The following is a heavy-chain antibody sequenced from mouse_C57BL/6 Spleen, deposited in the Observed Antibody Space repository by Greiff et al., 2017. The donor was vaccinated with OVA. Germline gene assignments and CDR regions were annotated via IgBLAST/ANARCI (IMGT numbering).Heavy chain of an antibody. CDR1: GFTFSDYG. CDR2: ISSGSSTI. V-gene: IGHV5-17*01. CDR3: ARGDYYGSSLYFDY. J-gene: IGHJ2*01. D-gene: IGHD1-1*01. Sequence: EVHLVESGGGLVKPGGSLKLSCAASGFTFSDYGMHWVRQAPEKGLEWVAYISSGSSTIYYADTVKGRFTISRDNAKNTLFLQMTSLRSEDTAMYYCARGDYYGSSLYFDYWGKGTTLTVSS.